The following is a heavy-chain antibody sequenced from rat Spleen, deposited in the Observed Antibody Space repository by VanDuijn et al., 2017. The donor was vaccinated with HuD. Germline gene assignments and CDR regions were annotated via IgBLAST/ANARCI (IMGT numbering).Heavy chain of an antibody. J-gene: IGHJ1*01. D-gene: IGHD1-1*01. V-gene: IGHV5S13*01. CDR2: INTGGGIT. CDR3: ARPNSGEDYWYFDF. Sequence: EVQLVETGGGLVQPGRSLKLSCAASGFTLSNYGMHWIRQAPTRGLEWVASINTGGGITFYRDSVKGRFTISRQDAKSTLYLQMDSLRSEDTATYYCARPNSGEDYWYFDFWGPGTMVTVSS. CDR1: GFTLSNYG.